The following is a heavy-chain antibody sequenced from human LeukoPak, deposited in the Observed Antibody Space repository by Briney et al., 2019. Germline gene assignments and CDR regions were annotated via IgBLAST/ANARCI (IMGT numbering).Heavy chain of an antibody. CDR3: TTVSFSVVSTTSGDY. CDR2: IKSTADGGAV. Sequence: GGSLRLSCAASRFTFSKAWMSSVRQAPGKGLEWIGRIKSTADGGAVDYAAPVKGRFTVSRDDSQYTLYVEMNSLKTEDTAVYYCTTVSFSVVSTTSGDYWGQGTLVTVSS. CDR1: RFTFSKAW. D-gene: IGHD5/OR15-5a*01. J-gene: IGHJ4*02. V-gene: IGHV3-15*01.